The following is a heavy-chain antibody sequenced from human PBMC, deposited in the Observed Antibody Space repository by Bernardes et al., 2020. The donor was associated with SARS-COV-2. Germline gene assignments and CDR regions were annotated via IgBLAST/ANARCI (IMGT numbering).Heavy chain of an antibody. CDR2: IYTSGST. D-gene: IGHD2-8*01. J-gene: IGHJ6*02. CDR1: GGSISSGSYY. Sequence: SETLSLTCTVSGGSISSGSYYWSWIRQPAGKGLEWIGRIYTSGSTNYNPSLKSRVTISVDTSKNQSSLKLSSVTAADTAVYYCHMLYRLYSYYYGMDVWGQGTTVTVSS. CDR3: HMLYRLYSYYYGMDV. V-gene: IGHV4-61*02.